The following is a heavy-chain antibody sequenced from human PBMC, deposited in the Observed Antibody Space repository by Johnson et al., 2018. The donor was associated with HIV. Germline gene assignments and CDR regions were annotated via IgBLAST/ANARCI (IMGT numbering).Heavy chain of an antibody. CDR3: AIIWNHTFDI. V-gene: IGHV3-66*02. J-gene: IGHJ3*02. D-gene: IGHD1-14*01. Sequence: VPLVESGGGLVQPGGSLRLSCAASGFTVSSNYMSWVRQAPGKGLEWVSAISGSGGSTYYADSVKGRFTISRDNSKNTLYLQMNSLRAEDTAVYYCAIIWNHTFDIWGQGTMVTVSS. CDR1: GFTVSSNY. CDR2: SGSGGST.